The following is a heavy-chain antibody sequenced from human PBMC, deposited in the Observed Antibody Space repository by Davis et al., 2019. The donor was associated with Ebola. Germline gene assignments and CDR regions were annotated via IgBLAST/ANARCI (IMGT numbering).Heavy chain of an antibody. Sequence: GGSLRLSCAASGFTFSGSAMHWVRQASGKGLEWVGRIRSKANSYATAYAASVKGRFTISRDDSKTTAYLQMNSLKTEDTAVYYCNSRIAVAGNNYYYGMDVWGQGTTVTVSS. D-gene: IGHD6-19*01. CDR3: NSRIAVAGNNYYYGMDV. V-gene: IGHV3-73*01. CDR2: IRSKANSYAT. CDR1: GFTFSGSA. J-gene: IGHJ6*02.